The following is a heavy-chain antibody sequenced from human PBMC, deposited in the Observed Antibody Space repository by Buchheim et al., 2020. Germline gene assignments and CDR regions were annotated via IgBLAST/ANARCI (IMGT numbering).Heavy chain of an antibody. J-gene: IGHJ4*02. Sequence: QVQLQQWGAGLLKPSETLSLTCAVYGGSFSGYYWSWIRQPPGKGLEWIGEINHSGSTNYNPSLKSRVPISVDTSKNQFSLKLSSVTAADTAVYYCARGRKGQWLVRGEFDYWGQGTL. CDR1: GGSFSGYY. CDR3: ARGRKGQWLVRGEFDY. D-gene: IGHD6-19*01. V-gene: IGHV4-34*01. CDR2: INHSGST.